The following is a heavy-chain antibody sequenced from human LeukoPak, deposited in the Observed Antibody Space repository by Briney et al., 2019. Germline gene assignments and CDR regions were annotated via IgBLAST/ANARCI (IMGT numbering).Heavy chain of an antibody. V-gene: IGHV4-59*01. CDR3: ARGSIAAAVPLGY. D-gene: IGHD6-13*01. CDR1: GXSISSYY. CDR2: IYYSGST. Sequence: SETLSLTCTVSGXSISSYYWSWIRQPPGKGLEWIGYIYYSGSTNYNPSLKSRVTISVDTSKNQFSLKLSSVTAADTAVYYCARGSIAAAVPLGYWGQGTLVTVSS. J-gene: IGHJ4*02.